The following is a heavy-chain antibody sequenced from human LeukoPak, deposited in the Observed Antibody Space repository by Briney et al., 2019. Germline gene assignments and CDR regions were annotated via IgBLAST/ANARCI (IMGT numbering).Heavy chain of an antibody. CDR3: ARVTMVRGVTRLSDY. CDR2: ISAYNGNT. CDR1: GYTFTGNY. J-gene: IGHJ4*02. D-gene: IGHD3-10*01. Sequence: ASVKVSCKASGYTFTGNYMHWVRQAPGQGLEWMGWISAYNGNTNYAQKLQGRVTMTTDTSTSTAYMELRSLRSDDTAVYYCARVTMVRGVTRLSDYWGQGTLVTVSS. V-gene: IGHV1-18*04.